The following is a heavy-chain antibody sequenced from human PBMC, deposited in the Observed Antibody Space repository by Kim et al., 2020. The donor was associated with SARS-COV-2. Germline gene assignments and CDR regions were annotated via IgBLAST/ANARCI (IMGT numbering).Heavy chain of an antibody. CDR3: ARGDDAGYFDAFGI. J-gene: IGHJ3*02. CDR2: ISYDGSNK. V-gene: IGHV3-30*04. Sequence: GGSLRLSCAASGFTFSSYAMHWVRQAPGKGLEWVAVISYDGSNKYYADSVKGRFTISRDNSKNTLYLQMNSLRAEDTAVYYCARGDDAGYFDAFGIWGQRAIVTASS. CDR1: GFTFSSYA. D-gene: IGHD3-22*01.